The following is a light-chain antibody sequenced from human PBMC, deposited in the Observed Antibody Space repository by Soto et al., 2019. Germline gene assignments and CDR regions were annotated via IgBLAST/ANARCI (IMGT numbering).Light chain of an antibody. Sequence: LSGYGVHVRAGRITSTKTSRDVGSFNRVSWYQQPPGAAPKLLIYGVTNRPSGVPDRFSGSKSGNTASLTISGLQAEDEADYYCSSFTSSNTYVFGSGTKVTVL. V-gene: IGLV2-18*02. J-gene: IGLJ1*01. CDR2: GVT. CDR1: SRDVGSFNR. CDR3: SSFTSSNTYV.